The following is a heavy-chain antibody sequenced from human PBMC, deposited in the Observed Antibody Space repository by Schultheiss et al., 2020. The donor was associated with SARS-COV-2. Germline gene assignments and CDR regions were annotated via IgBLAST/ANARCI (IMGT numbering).Heavy chain of an antibody. D-gene: IGHD6-19*01. J-gene: IGHJ4*02. CDR1: GYSISSGYY. Sequence: SETLSLTCAVSGYSISSGYYWGWIRQPPLKGLDWIGEVYHSGSTYYNPSLKSRVTISVDKSKNQFSLQLSSVTAADTAVYYCARGDSSATFDYWGQGTLVTVSS. V-gene: IGHV4-38-2*01. CDR2: VYHSGST. CDR3: ARGDSSATFDY.